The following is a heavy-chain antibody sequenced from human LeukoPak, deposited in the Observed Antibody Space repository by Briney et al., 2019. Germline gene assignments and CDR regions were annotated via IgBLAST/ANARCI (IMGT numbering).Heavy chain of an antibody. J-gene: IGHJ3*02. CDR1: GGSLSSYY. CDR3: ARLGNDAFDI. V-gene: IGHV4-59*01. Sequence: PSETLSLTRTLSGGSLSSYYRRWIRQPPRKGLAWIGYIYYRGSTNYNPSRKSRITISVDASKNHFSLKLSSVTDADTAVYYCARLGNDAFDIWGQGTMVTVSS. CDR2: IYYRGST.